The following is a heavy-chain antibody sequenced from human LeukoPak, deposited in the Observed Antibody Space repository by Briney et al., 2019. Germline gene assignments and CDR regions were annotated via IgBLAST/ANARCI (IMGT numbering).Heavy chain of an antibody. V-gene: IGHV3-48*04. CDR1: GFTFTSYS. CDR2: ISSTGNTI. Sequence: GGSLRLSCAASGFTFTSYSMDWVRQAPGKGLEWVSYISSTGNTIYYADSVKGRFTISRDNAKNSLYLQMNSLRAEDTAVYYCAELGITMIGGVWGKGTTVTISS. D-gene: IGHD3-10*02. J-gene: IGHJ6*04. CDR3: AELGITMIGGV.